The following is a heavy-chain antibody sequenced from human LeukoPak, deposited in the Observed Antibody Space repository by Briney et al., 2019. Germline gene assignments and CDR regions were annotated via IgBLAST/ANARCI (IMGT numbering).Heavy chain of an antibody. CDR3: AREQGRSGAFDI. J-gene: IGHJ3*02. CDR1: GGTFSYYP. Sequence: SVKVSCKASGGTFSYYPISWVRQAPGQGPEWLGSIIPVYGTTKSAQKFQGRATITADKSSNTVYLEFSGLRSEDTAVYYCAREQGRSGAFDIWGQGSLVTVSS. CDR2: IIPVYGTT. V-gene: IGHV1-69*06. D-gene: IGHD3-10*01.